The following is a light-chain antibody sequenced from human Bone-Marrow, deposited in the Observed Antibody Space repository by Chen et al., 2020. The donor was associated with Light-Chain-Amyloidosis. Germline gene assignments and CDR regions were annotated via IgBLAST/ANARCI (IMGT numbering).Light chain of an antibody. J-gene: IGLJ3*02. CDR1: SGSIATNY. Sequence: NFMLTQPHSVSESPGKTVIISCTRSSGSIATNYVQWYQQPPGSAPTTVIYEDDQRPSGVPDRFSGSIDRSSNSASLTISGLKTEDEAEYYCQSYQGGSQGVVGGGTKLTV. CDR3: QSYQGGSQGV. CDR2: EDD. V-gene: IGLV6-57*03.